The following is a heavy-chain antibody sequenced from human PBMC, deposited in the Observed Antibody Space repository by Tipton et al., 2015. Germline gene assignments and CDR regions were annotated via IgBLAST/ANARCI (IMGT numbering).Heavy chain of an antibody. D-gene: IGHD5-18*01. CDR1: GGSISGSH. V-gene: IGHV4-4*07. J-gene: IGHJ4*01. Sequence: TLSLTCTVSGGSISGSHWYWFRQPAGKGLEWIGGVSTSGSTNYNSSLKSRVTTSVDTSKNQFSLRLSSVTAADTAVYYCVRDPRDGYGHFDSWGQGILVTVSS. CDR3: VRDPRDGYGHFDS. CDR2: VSTSGST.